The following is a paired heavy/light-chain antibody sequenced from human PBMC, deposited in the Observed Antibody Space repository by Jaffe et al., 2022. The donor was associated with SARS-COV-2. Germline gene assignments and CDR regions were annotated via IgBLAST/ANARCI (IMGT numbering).Heavy chain of an antibody. CDR1: GYTFTNYA. D-gene: IGHD3-22*01. J-gene: IGHJ2*01. V-gene: IGHV1-3*01. CDR3: ARGSYYDSSGYYFDL. CDR2: IDAGHGDT. Sequence: QVQIVQSGAEVKKPGASVKVSCKASGYTFTNYAIHWVRQAPGQRLEWMGWIDAGHGDTKHSQRFQGRVTITRDTSANTAYMELSSLRSEDTAMYYCARGSYYDSSGYYFDLWGRGTLVTVSS.
Light chain of an antibody. CDR1: SSNIGAGYD. Sequence: QSVLTQPPSVSGAPGQRVTISCTGSSSNIGAGYDVHWYQQPPGSAPKLLIYGSENRPSGVPDRFSGSKSGTSASLAISGLQAEDEADYYCQSYDSQPHDNSRSGSVFGEGTKLTVL. V-gene: IGLV1-40*01. CDR2: GSE. CDR3: QSYDSQPHDNSRSGSV. J-gene: IGLJ3*02.